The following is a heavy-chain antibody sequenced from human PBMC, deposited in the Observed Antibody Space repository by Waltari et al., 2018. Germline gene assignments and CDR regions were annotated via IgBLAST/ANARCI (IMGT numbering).Heavy chain of an antibody. J-gene: IGHJ6*02. Sequence: QVQLQESGPGLVKPSQTLSLTCTVSGGSISSGGYYWSWIRQHPGQGLEWIGYIYHSGSTYYNPSLKSRVTISVDRSKNQCSLKLSSVTAADTAVYYCARTDDYGMDVWGQGTTVTVSS. CDR3: ARTDDYGMDV. CDR1: GGSISSGGYY. V-gene: IGHV4-31*03. CDR2: IYHSGST.